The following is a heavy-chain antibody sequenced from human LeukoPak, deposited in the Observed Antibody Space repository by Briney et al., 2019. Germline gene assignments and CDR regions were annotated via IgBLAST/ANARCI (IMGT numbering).Heavy chain of an antibody. V-gene: IGHV5-51*01. CDR1: GYSFTTNW. Sequence: GESLKISCKGSGYSFTTNWIGWGRQLPGKGLEWMGIIYPGDSETRYSPSFQGQVTISADKSITTTYLQWSSLKASDTAMYSCARQNDHDYGDYSAHPLDYWGQGTLVTVSS. CDR3: ARQNDHDYGDYSAHPLDY. J-gene: IGHJ4*02. CDR2: IYPGDSET. D-gene: IGHD4-17*01.